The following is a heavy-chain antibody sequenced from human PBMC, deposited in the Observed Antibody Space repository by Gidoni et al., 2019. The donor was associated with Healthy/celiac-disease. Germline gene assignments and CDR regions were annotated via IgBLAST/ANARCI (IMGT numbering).Heavy chain of an antibody. D-gene: IGHD2-2*02. CDR3: ATGTGYCSSTSCYRDYYYYYYMDV. CDR2: IYYSGST. J-gene: IGHJ6*03. CDR1: GGSISSYY. Sequence: QVQLQESGPGLVKPSETLSLTCTVPGGSISSYYWSWIRQPPGKGLEWIGYIYYSGSTNYNPSLKSRVTISVDTSKNQFSLKLSSVTAADTAVYYCATGTGYCSSTSCYRDYYYYYYMDVWGKGTTVTVSS. V-gene: IGHV4-59*01.